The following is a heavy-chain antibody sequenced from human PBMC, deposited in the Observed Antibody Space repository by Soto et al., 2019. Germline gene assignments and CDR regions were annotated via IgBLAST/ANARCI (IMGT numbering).Heavy chain of an antibody. J-gene: IGHJ4*02. CDR3: AREAAPHSSGWHN. CDR2: IVPVYGTA. D-gene: IGHD6-19*01. CDR1: GDTYSSYE. Sequence: QVQLVQSGAEVKKPGSSVKVSCKASGDTYSSYEINWVRQAPGLGLEWMGGIVPVYGTANYAPKFQGRVTLIADVSTGTTYLELSSLRSEDTAVYFWAREAAPHSSGWHNWGQGTLVTVSS. V-gene: IGHV1-69*12.